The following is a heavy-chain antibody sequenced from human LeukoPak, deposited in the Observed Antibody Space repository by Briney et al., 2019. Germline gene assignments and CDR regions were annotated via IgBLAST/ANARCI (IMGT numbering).Heavy chain of an antibody. D-gene: IGHD2-15*01. CDR1: GFTFSSYG. J-gene: IGHJ4*02. CDR2: ISYDGSNI. CDR3: AKPPDCSGGSCDYYFDY. Sequence: PGGSPRLSCAASGFTFSSYGMHWVRQAPGKGLEWVAVISYDGSNIYYADSVKGRFTISRDNSKNTLYLQMNSLRAEDTAVYYCAKPPDCSGGSCDYYFDYWGQGTLVTVSS. V-gene: IGHV3-30*18.